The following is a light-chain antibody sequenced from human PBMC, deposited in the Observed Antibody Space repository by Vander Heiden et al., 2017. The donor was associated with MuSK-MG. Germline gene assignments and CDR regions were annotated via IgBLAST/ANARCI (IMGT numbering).Light chain of an antibody. V-gene: IGKV1-39*01. CDR1: QSISTS. J-gene: IGKJ1*01. Sequence: DIQMTQSPSSLSASVGDRVTVTCRASQSISTSLNWYQQKPGKAPKLLIYAASTLQSGVPLRVNGSGSGTDFTLTIDRLQPEDFATYYCQQTDSTPWTFGLGTKVDIK. CDR3: QQTDSTPWT. CDR2: AAS.